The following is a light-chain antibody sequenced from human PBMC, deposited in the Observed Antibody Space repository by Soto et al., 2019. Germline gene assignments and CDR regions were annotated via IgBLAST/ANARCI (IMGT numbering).Light chain of an antibody. V-gene: IGKV1-5*03. CDR2: KAS. J-gene: IGKJ1*01. CDR1: QSISSW. Sequence: DIQMTQSPSTLSASVGDRVTITCRASQSISSWLAWYQQKPGKAPKLLIYKASSLESGVPSRFSGSGSGTEFTLTSSSLQPDYFATYYCQQYNSYLTFGQGTKVEIK. CDR3: QQYNSYLT.